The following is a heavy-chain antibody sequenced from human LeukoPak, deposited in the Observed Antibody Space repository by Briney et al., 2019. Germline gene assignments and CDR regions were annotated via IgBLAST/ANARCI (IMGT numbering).Heavy chain of an antibody. Sequence: SETLSLTCTVSGGSISSYYWSWIRQPPGKGLEWIGYIYYSGSTNYNPSLKSRVTISVDTSKNQFSLKLSSVTAADTAVYYCARSTGDYWGQGTLITVSS. CDR3: ARSTGDY. V-gene: IGHV4-59*01. J-gene: IGHJ4*02. CDR2: IYYSGST. CDR1: GGSISSYY.